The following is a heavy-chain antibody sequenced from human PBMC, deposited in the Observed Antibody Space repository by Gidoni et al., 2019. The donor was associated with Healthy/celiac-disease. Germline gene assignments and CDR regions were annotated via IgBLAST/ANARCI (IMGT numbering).Heavy chain of an antibody. CDR1: GFTFSSYA. V-gene: IGHV3-23*01. D-gene: IGHD6-19*01. CDR2: ISGSGGSK. Sequence: EVQLLESGGGLVQPGGSLRLSCAASGFTFSSYAMSWVRQAPGKGLAWVSAISGSGGSKNYADSVKGRFTISRDNSKNTLYLKMNSLRAEDTAVYYCAGEMAVAVGGGQGTLVTVSS. J-gene: IGHJ4*02. CDR3: AGEMAVAVG.